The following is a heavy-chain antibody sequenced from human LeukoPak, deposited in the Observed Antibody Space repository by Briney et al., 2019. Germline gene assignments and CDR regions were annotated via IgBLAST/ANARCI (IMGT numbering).Heavy chain of an antibody. CDR2: ISFDESDI. Sequence: GGSLRLSCAGSGFTLNNYGIHWVRQAPGKGLEWVAVISFDESDIYYADSVKGRFTISRDNSKNTLYLQMNSLRAEDTAVYYCAKIVVVKERDYWGQGTLVTVSS. CDR3: AKIVVVKERDY. CDR1: GFTLNNYG. J-gene: IGHJ4*02. D-gene: IGHD3-22*01. V-gene: IGHV3-30*18.